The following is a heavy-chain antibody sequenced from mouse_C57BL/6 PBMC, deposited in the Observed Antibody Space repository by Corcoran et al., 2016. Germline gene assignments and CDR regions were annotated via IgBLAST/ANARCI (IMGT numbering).Heavy chain of an antibody. CDR2: INTYSGVP. D-gene: IGHD1-2*01. Sequence: QIQLVQSGPELKKHGETVKISCKASGYTFTTYGMSWVKQAPGKGLKWMGWINTYSGVPTYADDFKGRFAFSLETSASTAYLQINNLKNEDTATYFCAHYDGAYWGQGTLVTVSA. CDR1: GYTFTTYG. V-gene: IGHV9-3*01. CDR3: AHYDGAY. J-gene: IGHJ3*01.